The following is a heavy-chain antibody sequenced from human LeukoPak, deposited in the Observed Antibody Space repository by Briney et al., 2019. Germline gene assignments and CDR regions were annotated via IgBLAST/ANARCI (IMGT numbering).Heavy chain of an antibody. CDR2: IYYSGST. CDR3: VGGGDWLPEY. J-gene: IGHJ4*01. CDR1: GASVSGKF. V-gene: IGHV4-59*02. Sequence: SETLSLTGTVSGASVSGKFWSWIRHSPGNGLEWIGLIYYSGSTKFNPSLKSRVAMSVDPSSNQFSLSLNSVTTTDTAVYFCVGGGDWLPEYWGHGTQVIVSS. D-gene: IGHD3/OR15-3a*01.